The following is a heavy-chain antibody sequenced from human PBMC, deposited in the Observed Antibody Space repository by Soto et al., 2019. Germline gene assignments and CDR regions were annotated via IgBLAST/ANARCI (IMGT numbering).Heavy chain of an antibody. Sequence: GASVKVSCKASGYTFTSYYMHWVRQAPGQGLEWMGIINPSGGSTSYAQKFQGRVTMTRDTSTSTVYMELSSLRSEDTAVYYCARVRSRVSGYKYYFDYWGQGTLVTFSS. CDR1: GYTFTSYY. V-gene: IGHV1-46*01. J-gene: IGHJ4*02. CDR2: INPSGGST. CDR3: ARVRSRVSGYKYYFDY. D-gene: IGHD3-3*01.